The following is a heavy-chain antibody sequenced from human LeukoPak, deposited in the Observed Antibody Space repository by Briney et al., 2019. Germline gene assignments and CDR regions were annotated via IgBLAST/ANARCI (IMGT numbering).Heavy chain of an antibody. V-gene: IGHV1-69*13. J-gene: IGHJ5*02. CDR2: IIPISGTT. D-gene: IGHD1-26*01. CDR1: GGTFTSYA. CDR3: ARKLRLGGNWFDP. Sequence: ASVKVSXKTSGGTFTSYAITWMRQAPGQGLEWMGKIIPISGTTNYAQKFQGRVTFTADESASTAYMELSSLRSEDTALYYCARKLRLGGNWFDPWGQGTLVTVSS.